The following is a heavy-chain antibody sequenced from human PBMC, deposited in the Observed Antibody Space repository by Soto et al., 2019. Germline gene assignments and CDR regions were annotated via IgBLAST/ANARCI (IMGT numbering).Heavy chain of an antibody. CDR1: GYTFTTYS. D-gene: IGHD2-2*02. CDR3: ARAGDDCSTTSCYMIDY. Sequence: ASVKVSCKASGYTFTTYSIHWVRQAPGQRLEWMGWINAGNGKTKYSQKFQDRVTITRDTSATTAYMELSSLTSEDTAVYYCARAGDDCSTTSCYMIDYWGQGTLVTVSS. V-gene: IGHV1-3*01. J-gene: IGHJ4*02. CDR2: INAGNGKT.